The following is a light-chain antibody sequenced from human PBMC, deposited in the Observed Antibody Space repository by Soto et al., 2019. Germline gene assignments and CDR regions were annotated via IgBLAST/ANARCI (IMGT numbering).Light chain of an antibody. CDR1: QSITTY. CDR2: AAS. Sequence: DVQMTQSPSSLSASVGDSVTITCRASQSITTYLNWYQQKPGKAPKLLIYAASSLQSGVTSRFRGSGSATDFTLSISSLQPEDSATYYCQQSYVSPWTFGQGTKVEIK. CDR3: QQSYVSPWT. J-gene: IGKJ1*01. V-gene: IGKV1-39*01.